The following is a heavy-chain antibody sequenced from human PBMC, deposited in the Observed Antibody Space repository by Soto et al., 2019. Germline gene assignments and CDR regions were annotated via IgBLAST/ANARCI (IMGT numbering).Heavy chain of an antibody. CDR3: AGSVGGGFDY. J-gene: IGHJ4*02. CDR1: GFTVSSNY. Sequence: EVQLVESGGGLVQPGGSLRLSCAASGFTVSSNYMSWVRQAPGKGLEWVSVVYIGGNTYYAESVEDRFTISRDNFQNMLDLQINTLRAGDTAVYYFAGSVGGGFDYWGQGTLVTVSS. V-gene: IGHV3-66*01. D-gene: IGHD3-16*01. CDR2: VYIGGNT.